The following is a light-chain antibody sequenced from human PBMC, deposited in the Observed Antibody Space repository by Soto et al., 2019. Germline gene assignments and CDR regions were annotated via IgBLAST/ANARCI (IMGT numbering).Light chain of an antibody. J-gene: IGKJ1*01. V-gene: IGKV1-39*01. CDR1: QSITSY. CDR3: QQSYTTPRT. Sequence: DIQLTQSPSSLSASVGDRVTITCRASQSITSYLNWYQQKPGKAPKLLIYAASTLQTGVPSRFSGSGSGTDFTLTIGSLQPEDFTVYFCQQSYTTPRTFGQRTRV. CDR2: AAS.